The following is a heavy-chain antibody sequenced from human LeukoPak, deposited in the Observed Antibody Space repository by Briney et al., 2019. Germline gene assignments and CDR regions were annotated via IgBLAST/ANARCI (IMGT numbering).Heavy chain of an antibody. CDR1: GFTFSSYA. CDR3: AKPPLSSGWYGGDY. D-gene: IGHD6-19*01. V-gene: IGHV3-23*01. CDR2: ISGSGGST. J-gene: IGHJ4*02. Sequence: LRLSCAASGFTFSSYAMSWVRQAPGKGVEWVSAISGSGGSTFYADSVRGRFTISRDNSRNTLYLQMNSLRAEDTAVYYCAKPPLSSGWYGGDYWGQGTLVTVSS.